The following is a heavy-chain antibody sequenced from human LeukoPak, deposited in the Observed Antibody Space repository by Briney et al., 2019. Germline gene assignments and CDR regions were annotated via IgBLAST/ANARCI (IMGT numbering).Heavy chain of an antibody. Sequence: PSETLSLTCIVSGGSISSSSYYWGWIRQPPGKGLEWIGNIYYSGSTYYNPSLKSRVTISVDTSKNQFSLKLSSVTAADTAVYYCARVIGNYYGAFYYFDHWGQGTLVTVSS. CDR2: IYYSGST. CDR3: ARVIGNYYGAFYYFDH. D-gene: IGHD1-26*01. V-gene: IGHV4-39*07. J-gene: IGHJ4*02. CDR1: GGSISSSSYY.